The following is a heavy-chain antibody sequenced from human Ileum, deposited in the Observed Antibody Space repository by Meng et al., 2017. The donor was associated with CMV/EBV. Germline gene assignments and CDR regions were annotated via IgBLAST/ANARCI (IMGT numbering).Heavy chain of an antibody. CDR1: GGSISSSTYH. D-gene: IGHD6-13*01. CDR2: VDYSGST. J-gene: IGHJ4*02. Sequence: GSLRLSCIVSGGSISSSTYHWGWIRQPPGKGLEWIETVDYSGSTNYNPSLKSRVTISVDTSKYQFSLKLSSVTAADTAMYYCARRAYSTSPYYFDYWGQGTLVTVSS. V-gene: IGHV4-39*01. CDR3: ARRAYSTSPYYFDY.